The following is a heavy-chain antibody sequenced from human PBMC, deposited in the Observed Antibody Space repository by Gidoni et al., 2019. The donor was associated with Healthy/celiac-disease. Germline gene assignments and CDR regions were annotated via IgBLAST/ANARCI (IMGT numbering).Heavy chain of an antibody. Sequence: QAQLVQSGAQVKKPGASVKVSCKASGYTFTGHYMHWVRPAPGQGLEWMGWINPNSGGTNYAQKFQGWVTMTRNTSISTAYMELSRLGSDDTAVYYCATGLRLGELSNDAFDIWGQGTMVTVSS. CDR1: GYTFTGHY. J-gene: IGHJ3*02. D-gene: IGHD3-16*02. CDR3: ATGLRLGELSNDAFDI. CDR2: INPNSGGT. V-gene: IGHV1-2*04.